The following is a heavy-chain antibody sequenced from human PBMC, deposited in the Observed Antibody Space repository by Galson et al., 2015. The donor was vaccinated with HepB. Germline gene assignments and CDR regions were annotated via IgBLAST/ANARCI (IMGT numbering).Heavy chain of an antibody. J-gene: IGHJ6*02. CDR3: ARHVGESGSYVMDV. V-gene: IGHV4-39*01. D-gene: IGHD2-15*01. CDR1: GGSTSSNTYY. Sequence: ETLSLTCAVFGGSTSSNTYYWSWIRQPPGRGLEWIGSIYYTGTNYYNPSLKSRVTISLDTSKNHFSLKLRSVTAADTAVYYCARHVGESGSYVMDVWGQGTTVSVSS. CDR2: IYYTGTN.